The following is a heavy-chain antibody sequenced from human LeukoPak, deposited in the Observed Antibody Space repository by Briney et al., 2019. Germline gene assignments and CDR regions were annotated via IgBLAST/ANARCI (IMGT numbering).Heavy chain of an antibody. V-gene: IGHV1-8*01. Sequence: SVKVSCKASGYTFPRYDMNWVRQATGQGLEWMGWMNPNSGNTGYAQKFQGRVTMTKNTSITTAYMELSSLRSEDTAVYYCARALSWTTEAYYYMDVWGKGTTVTVSS. CDR2: MNPNSGNT. D-gene: IGHD3/OR15-3a*01. J-gene: IGHJ6*03. CDR3: ARALSWTTEAYYYMDV. CDR1: GYTFPRYD.